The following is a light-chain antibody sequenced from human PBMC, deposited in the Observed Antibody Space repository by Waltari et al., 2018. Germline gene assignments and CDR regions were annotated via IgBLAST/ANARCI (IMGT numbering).Light chain of an antibody. Sequence: QSVLTQPPSVSGAPGQRVAISCAGSSSNIGAGYDLHWYQQLPGTAPKRLIYGDNNRPSGVPDRMSGSKSGTSGSLAISGLQAEDEADYYCQSYDSSVSGWVFGGGTKLTVL. V-gene: IGLV1-40*01. CDR3: QSYDSSVSGWV. CDR2: GDN. J-gene: IGLJ3*02. CDR1: SSNIGAGYD.